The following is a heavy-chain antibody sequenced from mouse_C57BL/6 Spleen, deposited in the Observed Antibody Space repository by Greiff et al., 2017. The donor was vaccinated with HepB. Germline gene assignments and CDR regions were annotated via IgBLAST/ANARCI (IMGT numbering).Heavy chain of an antibody. J-gene: IGHJ4*01. V-gene: IGHV1-64*01. CDR1: GYTFTSYW. CDR2: IHPTSGST. D-gene: IGHD1-1*01. CDR3: ASLYYYGSSSYYAMDY. Sequence: QLQQSGAELVKPGASVKLSCKASGYTFTSYWMHWVKQRPGQGLEWIGMIHPTSGSTNYNEKFKSKATLTVDKSSSTAYMQLSSLTSEDSAVYYCASLYYYGSSSYYAMDYWGQGTSVTVSS.